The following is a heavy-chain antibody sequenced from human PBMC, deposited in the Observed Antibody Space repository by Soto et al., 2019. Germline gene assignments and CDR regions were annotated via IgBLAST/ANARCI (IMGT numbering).Heavy chain of an antibody. V-gene: IGHV3-33*01. CDR1: GFTFSSYG. CDR3: ARGDYGGNSNYYYGMDV. Sequence: GSLRLSCAASGFTFSSYGMHWVRQAPGKGLEWVAVIWYDGSNKYYADSVKGRFTISRDNSKNTLYLQMNSLRAEDTAVYYCARGDYGGNSNYYYGMDVWGQGTTVTVSS. J-gene: IGHJ6*02. D-gene: IGHD4-17*01. CDR2: IWYDGSNK.